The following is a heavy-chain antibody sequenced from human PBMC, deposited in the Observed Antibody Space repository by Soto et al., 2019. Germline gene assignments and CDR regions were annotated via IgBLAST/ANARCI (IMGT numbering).Heavy chain of an antibody. V-gene: IGHV4-30-4*01. CDR1: CGSISSGDYY. CDR2: IYYSGST. D-gene: IGHD1-1*01. Sequence: SETLSLTCTVSCGSISSGDYYWSWIRQPPGKGLEWIGYIYYSGSTYYNPSLKSRVTISVDTSKNQFSLKLSSVTAADTAVYYCASKPYSWNTWMVYWGPGILVTVSS. J-gene: IGHJ4*02. CDR3: ASKPYSWNTWMVY.